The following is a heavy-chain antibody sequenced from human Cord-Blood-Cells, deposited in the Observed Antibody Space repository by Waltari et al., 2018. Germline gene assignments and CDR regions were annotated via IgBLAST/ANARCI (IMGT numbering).Heavy chain of an antibody. CDR1: GGSISSYY. V-gene: IGHV4-59*01. D-gene: IGHD4-17*01. Sequence: QVQLQESGPGLVKPSETLSLTCTVSGGSISSYYWSWIRQPPGKGLEWIGSIYYSGSTHNHHSRQRRVTTSGDTSKNQCSLKLSSGTAADTAVHYCARGNIVGDYYYYYGSDVSGQGTTVTVSS. CDR3: ARGNIVGDYYYYYGSDV. CDR2: IYYSGST. J-gene: IGHJ6*02.